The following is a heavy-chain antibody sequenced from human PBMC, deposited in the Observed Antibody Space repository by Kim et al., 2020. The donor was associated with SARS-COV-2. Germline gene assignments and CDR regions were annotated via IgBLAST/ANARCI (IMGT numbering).Heavy chain of an antibody. CDR3: ARFVGYASWFDP. D-gene: IGHD5-18*01. V-gene: IGHV1-2*02. CDR2: SNTNTGGI. J-gene: IGHJ5*02. Sequence: ASVKVSCKASGYTFTGYYMHWVRQAPGQGLEWMGWSNTNTGGINYAQNFQGRVTMTTDTSISTAYMELSRVTFDDTAVYYCARFVGYASWFDPWGQGTLVTVSS. CDR1: GYTFTGYY.